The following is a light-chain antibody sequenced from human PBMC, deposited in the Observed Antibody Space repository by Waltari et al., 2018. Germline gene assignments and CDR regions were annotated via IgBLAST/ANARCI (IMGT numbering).Light chain of an antibody. CDR1: SSDVLGYNY. CDR2: DVN. V-gene: IGLV2-11*01. Sequence: QSALTQPRSVSGSPGQSVTISCTGTSSDVLGYNYVSWYQEHPGKAPKLIIYDVNKGPVGCLDLFSGSKSVNTASLTISGVQAEDEAYYYCFSYAGRYTFLFGGGTKLTVL. CDR3: FSYAGRYTFL. J-gene: IGLJ2*01.